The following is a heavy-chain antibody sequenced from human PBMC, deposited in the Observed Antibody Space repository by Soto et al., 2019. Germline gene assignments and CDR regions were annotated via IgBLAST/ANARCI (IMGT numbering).Heavy chain of an antibody. V-gene: IGHV5-10-1*01. CDR1: GYSFTSYW. D-gene: IGHD1-1*01. CDR2: IDPSDSYT. J-gene: IGHJ6*02. CDR3: VVTQLTPQVDYYGMDV. Sequence: PGESLKISCKGSGYSFTSYWISWVRQMPGKGLEWMGRIDPSDSYTDYSPSFQGHVTIPADKSISTAYLQWSSLKASDTAMYYCVVTQLTPQVDYYGMDVWGQGTTVTVSS.